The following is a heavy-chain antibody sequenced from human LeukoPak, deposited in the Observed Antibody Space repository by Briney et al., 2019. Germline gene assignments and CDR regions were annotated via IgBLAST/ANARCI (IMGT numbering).Heavy chain of an antibody. Sequence: GGSLRLSCAASGFTFSSYAMSWVRQAPGKGLEWVSAISGSGGSTYYADSVKGRFTISRDNTKNTLYLQMNSLGAEDSAIYFCAKGPRAYNMDVWGKGTTVIVSS. V-gene: IGHV3-23*01. J-gene: IGHJ6*03. CDR1: GFTFSSYA. CDR2: ISGSGGST. CDR3: AKGPRAYNMDV.